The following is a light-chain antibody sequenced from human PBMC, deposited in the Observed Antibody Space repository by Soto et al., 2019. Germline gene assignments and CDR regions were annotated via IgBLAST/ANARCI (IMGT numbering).Light chain of an antibody. CDR1: QSVSSSY. CDR2: GAS. Sequence: EIVLTQSPGTLSLSPGERATLSCRARQSVSSSYLAWYQQKPGQDTRLLIYGASSRATGIPDRLSGSGSGTDFTLTISRLEPEDFAVYSCQQYGSSGWTFGQGTKVEIK. CDR3: QQYGSSGWT. J-gene: IGKJ1*01. V-gene: IGKV3-20*01.